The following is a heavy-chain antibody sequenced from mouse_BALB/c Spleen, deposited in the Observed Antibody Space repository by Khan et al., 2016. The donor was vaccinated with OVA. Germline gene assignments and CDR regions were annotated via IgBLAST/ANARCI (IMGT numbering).Heavy chain of an antibody. CDR3: TRDGISEFAY. CDR1: GYTFADSG. CDR2: ISTYYGNI. Sequence: QVHVKQSGPEPVKPGASVKISCKGSGYTFADSGMHWVRQSHAKSLEWIGVISTYYGNIKYNQKFEGRATLTVDKSSSTAYMELARLTSEDSAFYFCTRDGISEFAYWGQGTLVTVSA. V-gene: IGHV1S137*01. J-gene: IGHJ3*01. D-gene: IGHD2-3*01.